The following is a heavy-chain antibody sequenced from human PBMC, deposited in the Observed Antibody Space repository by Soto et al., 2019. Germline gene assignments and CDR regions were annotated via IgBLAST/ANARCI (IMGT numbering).Heavy chain of an antibody. CDR3: ARLGCSGGSCPDPNYYYYYGMDV. Sequence: PGESLKISCKGSGYSFTSYWIGWVRQMPGHGLEWMGIIYPGDSDTRYSPSFPGQVTISADKSISTAYLQWSSLKASDTAMYYCARLGCSGGSCPDPNYYYYYGMDVWGQGTTVTVSS. D-gene: IGHD2-15*01. CDR2: IYPGDSDT. J-gene: IGHJ6*02. V-gene: IGHV5-51*01. CDR1: GYSFTSYW.